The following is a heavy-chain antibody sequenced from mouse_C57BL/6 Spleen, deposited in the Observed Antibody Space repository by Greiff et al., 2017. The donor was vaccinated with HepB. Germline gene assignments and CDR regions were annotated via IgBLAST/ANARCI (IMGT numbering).Heavy chain of an antibody. D-gene: IGHD1-1*01. J-gene: IGHJ3*01. CDR2: IYPSDSET. Sequence: QVQLQQPGAELVRPGSSVKLSCKASGYTFTSYWMDWVKQRPGQGLEWIGNIYPSDSETHYNQKFKDKATLTVDKSSSTAYMQLSSLTSEDSAVYYCARNDYGSSRFAYWGQGTLVTVSA. CDR3: ARNDYGSSRFAY. V-gene: IGHV1-61*01. CDR1: GYTFTSYW.